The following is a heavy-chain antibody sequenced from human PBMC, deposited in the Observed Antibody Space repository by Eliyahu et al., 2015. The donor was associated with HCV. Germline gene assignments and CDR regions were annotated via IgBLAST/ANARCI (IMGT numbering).Heavy chain of an antibody. J-gene: IGHJ5*02. D-gene: IGHD2-8*02. Sequence: QVLLQQWGAGLLKPSETLSLTXGVXGGPFXGYYWSWIRXPPGKGLEWIGEINDSGSTNYNPXXKSRVTXSVDTSEKQVYLRLNFVTAADTAMYYCARGGYCTGGVCYVYWFDPWGPGTQVIVSS. CDR3: ARGGYCTGGVCYVYWFDP. V-gene: IGHV4-34*02. CDR1: GGPFXGYY. CDR2: INDSGST.